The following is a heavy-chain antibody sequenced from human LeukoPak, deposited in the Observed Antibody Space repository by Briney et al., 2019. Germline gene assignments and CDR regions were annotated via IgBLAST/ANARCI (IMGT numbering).Heavy chain of an antibody. Sequence: GGSLRLSCAASGFTFSSYSMNWVRQAPGKGLEWVSSISSSSSYIYYADSVKGRFTISRDNAKNSLYPQMNSLRAEDTAVYYCARDFKSGRGVWGSYRDRAYYFDYWGQGTLVTVSS. J-gene: IGHJ4*02. CDR1: GFTFSSYS. D-gene: IGHD3-16*02. V-gene: IGHV3-21*01. CDR3: ARDFKSGRGVWGSYRDRAYYFDY. CDR2: ISSSSSYI.